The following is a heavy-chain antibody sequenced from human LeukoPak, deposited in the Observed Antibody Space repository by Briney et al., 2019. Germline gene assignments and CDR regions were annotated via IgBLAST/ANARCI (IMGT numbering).Heavy chain of an antibody. CDR3: ARIKYSSRVLDAFDI. D-gene: IGHD6-19*01. CDR1: GGSFSGYY. Sequence: SETLSLTCAVYGGSFSGYYWSRIRQPPGKGLEWIGSIYYSGSTYYNPSLKSRVTISVDTSKNQFSLKLSSVTAADTAVYYCARIKYSSRVLDAFDIWGQGTMVTVSS. CDR2: IYYSGST. J-gene: IGHJ3*02. V-gene: IGHV4-34*01.